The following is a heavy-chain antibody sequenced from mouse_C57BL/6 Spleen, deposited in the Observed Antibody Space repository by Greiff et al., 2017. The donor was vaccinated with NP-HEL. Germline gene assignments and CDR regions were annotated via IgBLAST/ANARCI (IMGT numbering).Heavy chain of an antibody. J-gene: IGHJ2*01. D-gene: IGHD3-3*01. V-gene: IGHV2-2*01. CDR2: IWSGGST. CDR1: GFSLTSYG. CDR3: ARNLGDMYYFDY. Sequence: VQVVESGPGLVQPSQSLSITCTVSGFSLTSYGVHWVRQSPGKGLEWLGVIWSGGSTDYNAAFISRLSISKDNSKSQVFFKMNSLQADDTAIYYCARNLGDMYYFDYWGQGTTLTVSS.